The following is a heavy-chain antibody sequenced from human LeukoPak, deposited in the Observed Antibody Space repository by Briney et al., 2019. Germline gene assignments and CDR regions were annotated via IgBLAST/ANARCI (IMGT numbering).Heavy chain of an antibody. CDR3: ARRRLMVRGRYYYMDV. Sequence: GASVKVSCKASGYTFTSYDINWVRQATGQGLEWMGWMNPNSGNTGYAQKFQGRVTITRNTSISTAYMELSSLRSEDTAVYYCARRRLMVRGRYYYMDVWGKGTTVTVSS. CDR1: GYTFTSYD. CDR2: MNPNSGNT. V-gene: IGHV1-8*03. D-gene: IGHD3-10*01. J-gene: IGHJ6*03.